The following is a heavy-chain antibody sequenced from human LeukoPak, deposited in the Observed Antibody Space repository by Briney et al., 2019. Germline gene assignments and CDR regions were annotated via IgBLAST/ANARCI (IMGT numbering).Heavy chain of an antibody. Sequence: SVTLSLTCTVSGGSISSYYWSWIRQPPGKGLEWIGYIYYSGSTNYNPSLKSRVTISVDTSKNQFSLKLSSVTAADTAVYYCARDLSTLVPGYWGQGTLVTVSS. D-gene: IGHD2-2*01. CDR3: ARDLSTLVPGY. CDR2: IYYSGST. V-gene: IGHV4-59*01. J-gene: IGHJ4*02. CDR1: GGSISSYY.